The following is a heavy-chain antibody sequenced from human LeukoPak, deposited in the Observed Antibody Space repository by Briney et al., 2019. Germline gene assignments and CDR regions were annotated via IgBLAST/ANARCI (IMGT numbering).Heavy chain of an antibody. CDR3: AKSERGLTYPLDY. CDR1: GGTFSSYA. V-gene: IGHV1-69*05. D-gene: IGHD1-1*01. Sequence: SVKVSCKAPGGTFSSYAISWVRQAPGQGLEWMGGIIPIFGTANYAQKFQGRVTITTDESTSTAYMELSSLRSEDTAVYYCAKSERGLTYPLDYWGQGTLVTVSS. CDR2: IIPIFGTA. J-gene: IGHJ4*02.